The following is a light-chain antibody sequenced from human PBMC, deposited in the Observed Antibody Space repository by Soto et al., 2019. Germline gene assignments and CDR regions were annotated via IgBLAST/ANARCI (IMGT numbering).Light chain of an antibody. Sequence: EIVLTQSPGTLSLSPGERATLSCRASQSVSSSYLAWYQQKPDQAPRLLIYDAFNRATGIPARFSGSGSGTDFTLTISSLEPEDFVVYYCQQRSNWPITFGQGTRLEI. CDR2: DAF. CDR1: QSVSSSY. J-gene: IGKJ5*01. CDR3: QQRSNWPIT. V-gene: IGKV3-11*01.